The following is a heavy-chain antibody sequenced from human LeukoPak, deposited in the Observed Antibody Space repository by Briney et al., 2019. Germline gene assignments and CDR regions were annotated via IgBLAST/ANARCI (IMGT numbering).Heavy chain of an antibody. Sequence: GGSLRLSCAASGFTFSSYSINWVRQAPGKGLEWVSYISNSSSTIYYADSVKGRFTISRDNAKNSLYLQMNSLRDEDTAVYYCARDLDYGDLMGAFDIWGQGTMVTVSS. J-gene: IGHJ3*02. V-gene: IGHV3-48*02. D-gene: IGHD4-17*01. CDR3: ARDLDYGDLMGAFDI. CDR2: ISNSSSTI. CDR1: GFTFSSYS.